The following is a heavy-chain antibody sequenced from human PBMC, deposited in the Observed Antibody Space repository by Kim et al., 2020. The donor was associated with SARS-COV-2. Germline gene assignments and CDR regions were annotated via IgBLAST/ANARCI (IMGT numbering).Heavy chain of an antibody. D-gene: IGHD6-13*01. CDR3: ARVWQQLDPYYFDY. CDR2: INAGNGNT. V-gene: IGHV1-3*01. CDR1: GYTFTSYA. Sequence: ASVKVSCKASGYTFTSYAMHWVRQAPGQRLEWMGWINAGNGNTKYSQKFQGRVTITRDTSASTAYMELSSLRSEDTAVYYCARVWQQLDPYYFDYWGQGTLVTVSS. J-gene: IGHJ4*02.